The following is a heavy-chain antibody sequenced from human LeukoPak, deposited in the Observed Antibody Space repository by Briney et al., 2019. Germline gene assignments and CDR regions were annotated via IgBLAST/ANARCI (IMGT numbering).Heavy chain of an antibody. D-gene: IGHD2-8*01. CDR2: INSDGSST. Sequence: PGGSLRLSCAASGFTFSSYWMHWVRQAPGKGLVWVSLINSDGSSTSYADSVKGRFTISRDNAKNTLYLQMNSLRAEDTAVYYCARVLADAYFDFWGQGTLVTVSS. V-gene: IGHV3-74*01. CDR1: GFTFSSYW. CDR3: ARVLADAYFDF. J-gene: IGHJ4*02.